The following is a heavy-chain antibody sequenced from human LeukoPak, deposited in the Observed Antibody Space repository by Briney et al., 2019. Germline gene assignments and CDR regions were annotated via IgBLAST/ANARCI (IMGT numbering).Heavy chain of an antibody. V-gene: IGHV4-59*08. CDR3: TRHSVYDILTGFFDY. CDR1: GGSISSYY. Sequence: SETLSLTCTVSGGSISSYYWSWIRQPPGKGLEWIGYIYYSGSTNYNPYLKSRVTISVDTSKNQFSLKLSSVTAAATAVYYCTRHSVYDILTGFFDYWGQGSLVTVSS. J-gene: IGHJ4*02. D-gene: IGHD3-9*01. CDR2: IYYSGST.